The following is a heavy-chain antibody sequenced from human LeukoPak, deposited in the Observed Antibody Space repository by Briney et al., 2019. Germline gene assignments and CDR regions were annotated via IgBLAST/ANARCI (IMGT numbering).Heavy chain of an antibody. D-gene: IGHD4-17*01. V-gene: IGHV3-20*04. CDR3: AREIVTTDNYYYMDV. CDR2: INWNGDRT. CDR1: GFTFDDYG. J-gene: IGHJ6*03. Sequence: GGSLRLSCAASGFTFDDYGMTWVRQAPGKGPEWVSGINWNGDRTGYADSVKGRFTISRDNAKNSLYLQMNSLRVEDTALYYCAREIVTTDNYYYMDVWGKGTTVTVSS.